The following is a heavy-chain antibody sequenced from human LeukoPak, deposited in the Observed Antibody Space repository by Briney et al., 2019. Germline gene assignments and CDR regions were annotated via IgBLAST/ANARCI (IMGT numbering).Heavy chain of an antibody. CDR1: GFTFDDYA. J-gene: IGHJ4*02. Sequence: GGSLRLSCAASGFTFDDYAMHWVRQAPGKGLEWVSLISGDGGSTYYADSVKGRFTISRDNSKNSLYLQMNSLRTEDTALYYYAKIQSPYSSSWDDFDYWGQGTLVTVSS. D-gene: IGHD6-13*01. V-gene: IGHV3-43*02. CDR2: ISGDGGST. CDR3: AKIQSPYSSSWDDFDY.